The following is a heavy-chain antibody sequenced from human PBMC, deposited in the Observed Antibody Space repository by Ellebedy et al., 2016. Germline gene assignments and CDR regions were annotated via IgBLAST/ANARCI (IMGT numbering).Heavy chain of an antibody. Sequence: GESLKISCSAAGFNLNTIAMHWVRQAPGKGLEYVSSINDNGLRTHYADSVKGTFTISRDKNTLYLQMSSLRAEDTALYYCVKDRAGSYAFDIWGQGTMVTVSS. CDR1: GFNLNTIA. D-gene: IGHD3-10*01. J-gene: IGHJ3*02. CDR3: VKDRAGSYAFDI. CDR2: INDNGLRT. V-gene: IGHV3-64D*06.